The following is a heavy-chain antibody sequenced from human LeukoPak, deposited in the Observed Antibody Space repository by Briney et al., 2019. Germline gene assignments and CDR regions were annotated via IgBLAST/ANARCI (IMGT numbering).Heavy chain of an antibody. CDR2: ISSSSSYI. CDR1: GFTFSSYS. CDR3: ARGSLLEWLLYFDY. D-gene: IGHD3-3*01. Sequence: PGGSLRLSCAASGFTFSSYSMNWVRQAPGKGLEWVSSISSSSSYIYYADSVKGRFTISRDNAKNSLYLQMNSLRAEDTAVYYCARGSLLEWLLYFDYWGQGTLVTVSS. J-gene: IGHJ4*02. V-gene: IGHV3-21*01.